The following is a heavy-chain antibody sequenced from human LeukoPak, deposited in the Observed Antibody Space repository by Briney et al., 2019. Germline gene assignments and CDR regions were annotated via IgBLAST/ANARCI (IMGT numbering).Heavy chain of an antibody. D-gene: IGHD3-9*01. CDR3: ARDQRDYDILTGRSFYYGMDV. CDR1: GFTVSSNY. V-gene: IGHV3-53*01. Sequence: PGGSLRLSCAASGFTVSSNYMTWVRQAPGKGLEWVSVIYSGGSTYYADSVKGRFTISRDNSENTLYLQMNSLRAEDTAVYYCARDQRDYDILTGRSFYYGMDVWGQGTTVTVSS. CDR2: IYSGGST. J-gene: IGHJ6*02.